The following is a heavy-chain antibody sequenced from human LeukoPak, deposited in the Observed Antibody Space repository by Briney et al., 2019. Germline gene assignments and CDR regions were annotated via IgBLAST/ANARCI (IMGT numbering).Heavy chain of an antibody. Sequence: PGRSLRLSCAASGFTFSSYGMHWVRQAPGKGLEWVAVISYDGSNKYYADSVKGRFTISRDNSKNTLYLQMNSLRAEDTAVYYCAKDSYGNYDYWGQGTLVTVSS. CDR3: AKDSYGNYDY. CDR2: ISYDGSNK. V-gene: IGHV3-30*18. J-gene: IGHJ4*02. CDR1: GFTFSSYG. D-gene: IGHD3-10*01.